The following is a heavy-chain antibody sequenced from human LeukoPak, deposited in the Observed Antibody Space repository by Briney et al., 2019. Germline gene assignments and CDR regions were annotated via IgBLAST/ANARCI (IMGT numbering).Heavy chain of an antibody. CDR1: GYTLTELS. CDR3: ATSGSYYSRWFDP. J-gene: IGHJ5*02. CDR2: FDPEDGET. V-gene: IGHV1-24*01. Sequence: ASVRVSCKVSGYTLTELSMHWVRQAPGKGLEWMGGFDPEDGETIYAQKFQGRVTMTEDTSTDTAYMELSSLRSEDTAVYYCATSGSYYSRWFDPWGQGTLVTVSS. D-gene: IGHD3-10*01.